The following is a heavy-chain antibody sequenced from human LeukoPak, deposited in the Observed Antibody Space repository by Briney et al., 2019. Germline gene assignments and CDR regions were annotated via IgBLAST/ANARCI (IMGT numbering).Heavy chain of an antibody. J-gene: IGHJ4*02. V-gene: IGHV3-33*01. CDR3: VRDKGSSWGEKYYFDY. D-gene: IGHD6-13*01. CDR2: IWYDGINE. CDR1: GFTFSSSG. Sequence: PGRSLRLSCAASGFTFSSSGMHWVRQAPGKGLEWVALIWYDGINEYYADSVKGRFSISRDDSKNTLYLQVNSLRAEDTAVYYCVRDKGSSWGEKYYFDYWGQGTLVTVSS.